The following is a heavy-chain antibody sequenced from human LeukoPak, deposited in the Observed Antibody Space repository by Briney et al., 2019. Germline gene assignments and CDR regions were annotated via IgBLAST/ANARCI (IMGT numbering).Heavy chain of an antibody. D-gene: IGHD5-12*01. V-gene: IGHV3-23*01. CDR3: AKDRKWPPGYFDY. CDR1: GFIFSYHV. CDR2: ISAGGT. Sequence: GGSLSLSCAASGFIFSYHVMNWVRQAPGKGLEWVSTISAGGTYYADSVKGRFTISRDNSKNTLYLQMNSLRAEDTAVYYCAKDRKWPPGYFDYWGQGTLVTVSS. J-gene: IGHJ4*02.